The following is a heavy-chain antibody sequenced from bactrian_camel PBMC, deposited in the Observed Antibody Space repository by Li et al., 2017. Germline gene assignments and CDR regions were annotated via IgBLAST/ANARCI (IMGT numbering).Heavy chain of an antibody. CDR2: IYTATYPGDSRA. J-gene: IGHJ4*01. CDR1: GNTISTNS. Sequence: HVQLVESGGGLVQPGGSLRLSCVVSGNTISTNSMGWFRQAPGKEREGVAVIYTATYPGDSRAYYADSVKGRFNISHDNDKNTVYLQMNSLKPEDTAMYYCALDRLRCLTATPLSVQGYSHWGQGTQVTVS. CDR3: ALDRLRCLTATPLSVQGYSH. V-gene: IGHV3S54*01. D-gene: IGHD2*01.